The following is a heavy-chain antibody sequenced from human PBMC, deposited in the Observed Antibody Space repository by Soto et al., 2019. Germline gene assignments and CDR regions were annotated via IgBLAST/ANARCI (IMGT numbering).Heavy chain of an antibody. D-gene: IGHD5-12*01. J-gene: IGHJ4*02. CDR2: IIPILGIA. CDR1: GGTFSSYT. Sequence: QVQLVQSGAEVKKPGSSVKVSCKASGGTFSSYTISWVRQAPGQGLEWMGRIIPILGIANYAQKFQGRVTITADKSTSTAYMELSSLRSEDTAVYYCARVRREEGLRFLSEGYFDYWGQGTLVTVSS. CDR3: ARVRREEGLRFLSEGYFDY. V-gene: IGHV1-69*02.